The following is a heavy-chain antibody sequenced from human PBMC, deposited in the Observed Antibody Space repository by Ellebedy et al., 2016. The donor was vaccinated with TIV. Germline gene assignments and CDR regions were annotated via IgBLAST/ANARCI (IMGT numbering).Heavy chain of an antibody. Sequence: SETLSLXXGVYGRSFSASYWSWIRQPPGKGLEWIGEINHSGGTNYNPSLKSRVTISVDTSKNQFSLRLNSVTAADTAVYYCAGGELQLDQAADCWGQGTLVTVSS. CDR3: AGGELQLDQAADC. J-gene: IGHJ4*02. CDR2: INHSGGT. V-gene: IGHV4-34*01. CDR1: GRSFSASY. D-gene: IGHD6-13*01.